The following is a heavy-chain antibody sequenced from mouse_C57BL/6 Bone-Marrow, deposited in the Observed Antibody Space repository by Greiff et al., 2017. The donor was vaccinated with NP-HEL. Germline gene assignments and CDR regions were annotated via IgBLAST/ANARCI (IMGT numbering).Heavy chain of an antibody. CDR1: GFTFSSYA. CDR3: TREHNYYGSSYWYFDV. D-gene: IGHD1-1*01. Sequence: EVQGVESGEGLVKPGGSLKLSCAASGFTFSSYAMSWVRQTPEKRLEWVAYISSGGDYIYYADTVKGRFTISRDNARNTLYLQMSSLKSEDTAMYYCTREHNYYGSSYWYFDVWGTGTTVTVSS. V-gene: IGHV5-9-1*02. CDR2: ISSGGDYI. J-gene: IGHJ1*03.